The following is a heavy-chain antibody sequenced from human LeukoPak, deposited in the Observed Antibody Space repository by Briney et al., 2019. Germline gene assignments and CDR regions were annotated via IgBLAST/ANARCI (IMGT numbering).Heavy chain of an antibody. CDR1: GGSISNYY. CDR3: AKLVQEDWFDP. V-gene: IGHV4-59*08. Sequence: SETLSLTCTVSGGSISNYYWSWIRQPPGKGLEWIGYIYYSGSTNYNPSLKSRVTMSVDTSKNQFSLKLSSVTAADTAVYYCAKLVQEDWFDPWGQGTLVTVSS. CDR2: IYYSGST. J-gene: IGHJ5*02. D-gene: IGHD6-6*01.